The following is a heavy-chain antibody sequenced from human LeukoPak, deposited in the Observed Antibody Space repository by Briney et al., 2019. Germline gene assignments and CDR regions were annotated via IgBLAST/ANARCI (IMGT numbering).Heavy chain of an antibody. CDR1: GGSFSGYY. V-gene: IGHV4-34*01. D-gene: IGHD5-12*01. CDR3: AREFSGYDFDC. J-gene: IGHJ4*02. CDR2: IDHSGRT. Sequence: SETLSLTCAVYGGSFSGYYWSWIRQSPGKGLEWIGEIDHSGRTNYNPSLKSRVTISVDTSKNQFSLKLSSVTAADTAVYYCAREFSGYDFDCWGQGTLVTVSS.